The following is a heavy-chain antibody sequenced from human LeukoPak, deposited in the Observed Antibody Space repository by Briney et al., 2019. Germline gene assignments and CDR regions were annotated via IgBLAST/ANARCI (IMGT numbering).Heavy chain of an antibody. CDR2: ISSSGSTI. CDR3: ARGPYSSGIGWEDYYYYMDV. V-gene: IGHV3-48*03. J-gene: IGHJ6*03. CDR1: GFTFSSYE. Sequence: GGSLRLSCAASGFTFSSYEMNWVRQAPGKGLEWVSYISSSGSTIYYADSVKGRFTISRDNAKNSLYLQMNSLRAEDTAAYYCARGPYSSGIGWEDYYYYMDVWGKGTTVTVSS. D-gene: IGHD6-19*01.